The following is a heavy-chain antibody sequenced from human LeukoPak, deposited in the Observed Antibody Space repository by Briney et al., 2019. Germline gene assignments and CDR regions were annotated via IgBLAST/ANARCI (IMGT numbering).Heavy chain of an antibody. J-gene: IGHJ4*02. CDR1: GFTFSSYG. V-gene: IGHV3-33*06. CDR2: IWYDGSNK. Sequence: GGSLRLSCAASGFTFSSYGMHWVRQAPGKGLEWVAVIWYDGSNKYYADSVKGRFTISRDNSKNTLYLQMNSLRAEDTAVYYCAKDAYEYSGSYSFDYWGQGTLVTVSS. CDR3: AKDAYEYSGSYSFDY. D-gene: IGHD1-26*01.